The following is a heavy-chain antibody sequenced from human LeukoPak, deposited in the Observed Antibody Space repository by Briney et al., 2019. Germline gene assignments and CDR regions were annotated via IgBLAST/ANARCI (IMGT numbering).Heavy chain of an antibody. Sequence: PSETLSLTCTVSGGSIDIYYWSWIRQPAGKGLEWIGHIYTTGSTSYNPSLKSRVTMSVDPPKNQFSLKLTSVTAADTAVYYCAIQFYDSSGYYFQHWGQGTPVTVSS. CDR2: IYTTGST. V-gene: IGHV4-4*07. D-gene: IGHD3-22*01. CDR1: GGSIDIYY. J-gene: IGHJ1*01. CDR3: AIQFYDSSGYYFQH.